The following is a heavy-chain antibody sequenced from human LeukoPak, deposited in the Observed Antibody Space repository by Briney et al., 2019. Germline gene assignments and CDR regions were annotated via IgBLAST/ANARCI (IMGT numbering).Heavy chain of an antibody. CDR1: GFTFSNYA. D-gene: IGHD5-18*01. Sequence: GGSLRLSCAASGFTFSNYAMHWVRQAPGKGLEWVAIISYDGNDKYYTDSVKGRFTISRDKSKNTLYLQMNSLRAEDTAVYYCARDRDTAMGPWGQGTLVTVSS. CDR2: ISYDGNDK. J-gene: IGHJ5*02. CDR3: ARDRDTAMGP. V-gene: IGHV3-30-3*01.